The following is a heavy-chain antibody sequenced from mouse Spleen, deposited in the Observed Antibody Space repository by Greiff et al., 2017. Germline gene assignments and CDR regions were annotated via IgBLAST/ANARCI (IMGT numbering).Heavy chain of an antibody. D-gene: IGHD2-1*01. Sequence: QVQLQQSGAELVRPGTSVKISCKASGYAFTNYWLGWVKQRPGHGLEWIGDIYPGSGNTYYNEKFKGKATLTADKSSSTAYMQLSSLTSEDSAVYFCARSGNGLDYWGQGTTLTVSS. CDR3: ARSGNGLDY. CDR2: IYPGSGNT. J-gene: IGHJ2*01. CDR1: GYAFTNYW. V-gene: IGHV1-63*01.